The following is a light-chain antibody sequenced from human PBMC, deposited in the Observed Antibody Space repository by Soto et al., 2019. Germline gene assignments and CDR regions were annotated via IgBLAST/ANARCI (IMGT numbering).Light chain of an antibody. CDR2: DAS. CDR3: QQYGSSPVT. J-gene: IGKJ4*01. V-gene: IGKV3-20*01. Sequence: EIVLTQSPGTLSLSPGERATLSCRASQSVSNSYLAWYQQRPGQTPRLLIYDASSRATGIPDRFSGSGSGTDFALTISRLEPEDFAVYYCQQYGSSPVTFGGGTKVDIK. CDR1: QSVSNSY.